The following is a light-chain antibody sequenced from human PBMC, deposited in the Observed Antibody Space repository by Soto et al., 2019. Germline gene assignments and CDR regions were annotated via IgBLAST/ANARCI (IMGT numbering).Light chain of an antibody. V-gene: IGKV3-11*01. CDR2: DAS. Sequence: EIVLTQSPGNLSLSPGERATLSCRASQSVSSYLAWYQQNLGQAPRLLIYDASNRATGISARFSGSGSRTDFTLTISSLEPEYLAVYSCQQRSDWPPITFSQSIRLDNK. J-gene: IGKJ5*01. CDR1: QSVSSY. CDR3: QQRSDWPPIT.